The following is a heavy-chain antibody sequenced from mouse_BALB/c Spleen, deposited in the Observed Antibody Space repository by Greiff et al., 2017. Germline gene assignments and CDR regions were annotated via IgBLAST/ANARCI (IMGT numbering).Heavy chain of an antibody. V-gene: IGHV5-6*02. D-gene: IGHD2-4*01. J-gene: IGHJ4*01. CDR2: ISSGGSYT. Sequence: DVMLVESGGDLVKPGGSLKLSCAASGFTFSSYGMSWVRQTPDKRLEWVATISSGGSYTYYPDSVKGRFTISRDNAKNTLYLQMSSLKSEDTAMYYCARHYYDYDGDAMDYWGQGTSVTVSS. CDR3: ARHYYDYDGDAMDY. CDR1: GFTFSSYG.